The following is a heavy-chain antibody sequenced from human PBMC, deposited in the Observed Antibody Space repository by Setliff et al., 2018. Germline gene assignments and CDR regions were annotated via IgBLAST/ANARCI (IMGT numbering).Heavy chain of an antibody. CDR2: INPNSGGA. D-gene: IGHD3-10*01. V-gene: IGHV1-2*02. CDR3: AKDLNRWFGECDFDV. J-gene: IGHJ3*01. CDR1: GYTFTSYY. Sequence: ASVKVSCKASGYTFTSYYMHWVRQAPGQGLEWMGWINPNSGGANYAQKFQGRVTMTRDTSISTGYMELSRLRSDDTAVYYCAKDLNRWFGECDFDVWGQGTMVTVSS.